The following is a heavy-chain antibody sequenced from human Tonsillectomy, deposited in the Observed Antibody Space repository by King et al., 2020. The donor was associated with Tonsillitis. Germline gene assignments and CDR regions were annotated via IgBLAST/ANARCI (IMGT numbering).Heavy chain of an antibody. CDR3: ACPSARGQWLVGNAFES. CDR2: ISYDGSKK. CDR1: GFIFSSYG. V-gene: IGHV3-30*03. D-gene: IGHD6-19*01. J-gene: IGHJ3*02. Sequence: VQLVESGGGVVQPGRSLRLSCGTSGFIFSSYGMHWVRQAPGKGLEWVAVISYDGSKKYYADSVKGRFTISRDNSKRTLYLQMNSLRADDTAVYYCACPSARGQWLVGNAFESWGQGTMVTVSS.